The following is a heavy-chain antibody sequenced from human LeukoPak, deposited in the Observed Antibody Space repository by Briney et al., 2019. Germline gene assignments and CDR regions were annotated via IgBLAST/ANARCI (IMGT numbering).Heavy chain of an antibody. CDR1: GGTFSSYA. Sequence: SVKVSYKASGGTFSSYAISWVRQAPGQGLEWMGGIIPIFGTANYAQKFQGRVTITTDESTSTAYMELSSLRSEDTAVYYCARDLRHAFDIWGQGTMVTVSS. CDR2: IIPIFGTA. V-gene: IGHV1-69*05. CDR3: ARDLRHAFDI. J-gene: IGHJ3*02.